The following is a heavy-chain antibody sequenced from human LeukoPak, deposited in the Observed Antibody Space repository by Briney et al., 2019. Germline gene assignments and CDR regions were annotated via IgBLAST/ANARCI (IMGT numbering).Heavy chain of an antibody. V-gene: IGHV1-18*01. CDR1: GYTFTRYG. CDR2: ISAYNGNT. Sequence: ASVKVSCKASGYTFTRYGISWVRQAPGQGLEWMGWISAYNGNTNYTPKLQGRVTMTTDTSTSTAYMELRSLRSDDTAVYYYARATYDILTLAPDPANDYWGQGTLVTVSS. J-gene: IGHJ4*02. CDR3: ARATYDILTLAPDPANDY. D-gene: IGHD3-9*01.